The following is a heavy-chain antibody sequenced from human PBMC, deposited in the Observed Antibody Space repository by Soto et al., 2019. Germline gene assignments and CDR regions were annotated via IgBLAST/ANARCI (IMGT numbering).Heavy chain of an antibody. Sequence: PGESLKISCKAFEYSFTTYWIGWVRQMPGKGLGWMGIIYPGDSDTRYSPSFQGQVTISADRSITTAYLQWSSLKASDTAMYYCARRDGSGSFVIYSAFDIWGQGTMVTVSS. V-gene: IGHV5-51*01. D-gene: IGHD3-10*01. CDR3: ARRDGSGSFVIYSAFDI. CDR1: EYSFTTYW. J-gene: IGHJ3*02. CDR2: IYPGDSDT.